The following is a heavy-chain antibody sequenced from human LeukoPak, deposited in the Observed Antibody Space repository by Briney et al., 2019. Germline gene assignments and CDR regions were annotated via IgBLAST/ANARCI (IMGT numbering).Heavy chain of an antibody. CDR1: GFTFRDYF. CDR2: TNTAGNTK. J-gene: IGHJ3*02. V-gene: IGHV3-11*01. CDR3: ARATYDSSAVDAFDI. D-gene: IGHD3-22*01. Sequence: GGSLRLSCAASGFTFRDYFMSWIRQAPGKGLEWVGYTNTAGNTKYYADSMKGRFTISRDNAKNSLYLQMNTLRAEDTAVYYCARATYDSSAVDAFDIWGQGTMVTVSP.